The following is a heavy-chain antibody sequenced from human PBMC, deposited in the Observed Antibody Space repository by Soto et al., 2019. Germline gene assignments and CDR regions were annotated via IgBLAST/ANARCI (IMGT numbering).Heavy chain of an antibody. CDR2: TSAYNGNT. J-gene: IGHJ4*02. D-gene: IGHD1-26*01. V-gene: IGHV1-18*01. CDR3: ARLFVGHRAYY. CDR1: GDTFTSYG. Sequence: ASVKVSCKASGDTFTSYGISWVRQAPGQGLEWMGWTSAYNGNTNYAQKLQGRVTMTTDTSTSTAYMELRSLRSDDTAVYYCARLFVGHRAYYWGQGTLVTVSS.